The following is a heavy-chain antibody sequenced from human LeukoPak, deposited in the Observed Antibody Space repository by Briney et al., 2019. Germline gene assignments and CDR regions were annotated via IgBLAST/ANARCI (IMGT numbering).Heavy chain of an antibody. CDR2: INHSGST. Sequence: SETLSLTCAVYGGSFSGYYWSWLRQPPGKGLEWIGEINHSGSTNYNPSLKSRVTISVDTSKNQFSLKLSSVTAADTAVYYCATQGYGSGTYLDYWGQGTLVTVSS. CDR3: ATQGYGSGTYLDY. V-gene: IGHV4-34*01. D-gene: IGHD3-10*01. J-gene: IGHJ4*02. CDR1: GGSFSGYY.